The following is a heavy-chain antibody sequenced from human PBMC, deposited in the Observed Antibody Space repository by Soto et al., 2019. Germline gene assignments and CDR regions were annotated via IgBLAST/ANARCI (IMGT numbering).Heavy chain of an antibody. CDR1: GGTFSSYA. Sequence: QVQLVQSGSEVKKPGSSVKVSCKASGGTFSSYAISWVRQAPGQGLEWMGGIIPIFGTANYAQKFQGRVTITADESTSTAYMELSSLRSEDTDVYYCASGLFCSSTSFPYYYYYGMDVWGQVTTVTGSS. CDR2: IIPIFGTA. J-gene: IGHJ6*02. V-gene: IGHV1-69*01. CDR3: ASGLFCSSTSFPYYYYYGMDV. D-gene: IGHD2-2*01.